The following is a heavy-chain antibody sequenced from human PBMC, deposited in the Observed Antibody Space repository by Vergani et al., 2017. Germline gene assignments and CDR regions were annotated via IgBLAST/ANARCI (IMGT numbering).Heavy chain of an antibody. CDR2: ISSSSSYI. Sequence: EVQLLESGGGLVQPGGSLRLSCAASGFTFSSYSMNWVRQAPGKGLEWVSSISSSSSYIYYADSVKGRFTISRDNAKNSLYLQMNSLRAEDTAVYYCAREIIAAAGTYYFDYWGQGTLVTVSS. CDR1: GFTFSSYS. J-gene: IGHJ4*02. CDR3: AREIIAAAGTYYFDY. D-gene: IGHD6-13*01. V-gene: IGHV3-21*01.